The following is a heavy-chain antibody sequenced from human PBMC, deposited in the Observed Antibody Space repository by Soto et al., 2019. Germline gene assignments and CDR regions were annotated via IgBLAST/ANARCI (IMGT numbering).Heavy chain of an antibody. CDR1: GFTFSGSA. V-gene: IGHV3-73*01. Sequence: VGSLRLSCAASGFTFSGSAMHWVRQASGKGLEWVGRIRSKANSYATAYAASVKGRFTISRDDSKNTAYLQMNSLKTEDTAVYYCTTYYDFWSGYLGTYGMDVWGQGTTVTVSS. D-gene: IGHD3-3*01. J-gene: IGHJ6*02. CDR3: TTYYDFWSGYLGTYGMDV. CDR2: IRSKANSYAT.